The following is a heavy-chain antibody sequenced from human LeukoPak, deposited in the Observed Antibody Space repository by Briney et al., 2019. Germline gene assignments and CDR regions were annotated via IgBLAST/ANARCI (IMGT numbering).Heavy chain of an antibody. CDR3: ARLDWVLEGCYNH. Sequence: PSETLSLTCSVSGVSVTTSFWNWIRQSPGMGLERIGYISSDGTTTYTPALRSRLIMSVGTAKNDISLILTSVTAADTAIYYCARLDWVLEGCYNHWGRGNLVSVSS. CDR2: ISSDGTT. CDR1: GVSVTTSF. D-gene: IGHD2-15*01. V-gene: IGHV4-59*08. J-gene: IGHJ4*02.